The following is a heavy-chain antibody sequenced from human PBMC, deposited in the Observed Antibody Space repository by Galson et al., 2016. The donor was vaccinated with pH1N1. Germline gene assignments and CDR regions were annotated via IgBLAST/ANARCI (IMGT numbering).Heavy chain of an antibody. D-gene: IGHD1-26*01. Sequence: SVKVSCKASGGPSRNYAVSWVRQAPGQGLEWMGGIIGVFASANYAQKFQGRVTITADESTTTVYMELRSLRFEDTAVYYCARGVGGSYVGDEPLDYWGQGTLVVVSS. CDR2: IIGVFASA. V-gene: IGHV1-69*13. J-gene: IGHJ4*02. CDR1: GGPSRNYA. CDR3: ARGVGGSYVGDEPLDY.